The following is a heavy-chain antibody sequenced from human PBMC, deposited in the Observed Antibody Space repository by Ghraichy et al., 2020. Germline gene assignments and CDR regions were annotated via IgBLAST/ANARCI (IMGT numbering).Heavy chain of an antibody. V-gene: IGHV3-48*02. Sequence: VGSLRLSCAASGFSFSTYDMNWVRQAPGKGLEWVAYINGGSTSTHYADSVKGRFTISRDDAENSLYLQMNSLGDEDTAVYYCARDEVGLRDFDFWGQGILVTVSS. CDR2: INGGSTST. CDR1: GFSFSTYD. CDR3: ARDEVGLRDFDF. J-gene: IGHJ4*02. D-gene: IGHD1-26*01.